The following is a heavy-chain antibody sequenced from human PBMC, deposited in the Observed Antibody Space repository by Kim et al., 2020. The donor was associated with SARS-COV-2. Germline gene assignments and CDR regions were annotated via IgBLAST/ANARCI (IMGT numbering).Heavy chain of an antibody. CDR3: SKATDHWRAVPFDY. J-gene: IGHJ4*01. Sequence: GGSLRLSCAASGFTFSNYAISWVRQAPGKGLEWVSVITCNGGSKYYADSVQGRFTITRDNSKDTLYLQMNSLRIDDTAIYYCSKATDHWRAVPFDYCG. CDR1: GFTFSNYA. V-gene: IGHV3-23*01. CDR2: ITCNGGSK.